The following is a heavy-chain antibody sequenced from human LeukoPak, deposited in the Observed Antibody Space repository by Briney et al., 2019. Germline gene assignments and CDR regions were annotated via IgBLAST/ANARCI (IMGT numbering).Heavy chain of an antibody. D-gene: IGHD6-19*01. CDR3: ARDRTNSGGWHPFFDY. CDR2: IYYSGST. V-gene: IGHV4-59*01. J-gene: IGHJ4*02. CDR1: GGSISSYY. Sequence: PSAALSLTCTVSGGSISSYYWSWIRQPPGKGLEWIGYIYYSGSTNYNPSLKSRVTISVDTSKNQFSLKLSSVTAADTAVYYCARDRTNSGGWHPFFDYWGQGTLVAVSS.